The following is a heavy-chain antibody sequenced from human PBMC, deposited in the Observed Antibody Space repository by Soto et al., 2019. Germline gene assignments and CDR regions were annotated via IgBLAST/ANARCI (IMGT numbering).Heavy chain of an antibody. CDR2: ISAYNGNT. J-gene: IGHJ6*02. CDR1: GYSFTTYG. CDR3: AREGPAPYYYSGMAV. Sequence: QVQLVQSGGEVKKPGASVKVSCKTSGYSFTTYGISWVRQAPGQGLEWMGWISAYNGNTNYAQKLQDRVTMTTATSTSTAYMELRSLRSDDTAVYYCAREGPAPYYYSGMAVWGQGSTVTVSS. V-gene: IGHV1-18*01.